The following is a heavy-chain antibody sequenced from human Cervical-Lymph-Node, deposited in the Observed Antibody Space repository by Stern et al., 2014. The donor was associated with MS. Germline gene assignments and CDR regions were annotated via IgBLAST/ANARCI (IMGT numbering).Heavy chain of an antibody. D-gene: IGHD1-1*01. CDR1: GFTFSNYG. J-gene: IGHJ4*02. CDR2: ISYDADVK. V-gene: IGHV3-30*18. Sequence: VQLVESGGGVVQPGTSLRLSCAVSGFTFSNYGMHWVRQAPGKGLERVAVISYDADVKFYADSVKGRFTISRDTPKNTMYLQLNSLKVEDTAVYFCAKKSVGTTGTTTAFDYWGQGTLVTVSS. CDR3: AKKSVGTTGTTTAFDY.